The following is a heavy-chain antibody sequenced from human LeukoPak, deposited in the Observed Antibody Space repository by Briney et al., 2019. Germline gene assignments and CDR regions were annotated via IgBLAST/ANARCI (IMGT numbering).Heavy chain of an antibody. CDR2: IRYDGSNK. J-gene: IGHJ5*02. CDR3: AKELYDSSPFDP. Sequence: GGSLRLSCAASGLTFSSYGMHWVRQAPGKGLEWVAFIRYDGSNKYYADSVKGRFTISRDNSKNTLYLQMNSLRAEDTAVYYCAKELYDSSPFDPWGQGTLVTVSS. V-gene: IGHV3-30*02. CDR1: GLTFSSYG. D-gene: IGHD3-22*01.